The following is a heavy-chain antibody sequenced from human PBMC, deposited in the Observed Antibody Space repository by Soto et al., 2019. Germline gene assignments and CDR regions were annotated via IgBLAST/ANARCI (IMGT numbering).Heavy chain of an antibody. CDR3: ATGTWPRYCTSSSCPGLVV. V-gene: IGHV3-7*03. CDR1: GFASSSYW. D-gene: IGHD2-2*01. CDR2: IAQDGSEK. J-gene: IGHJ6*01. Sequence: GGSLRLSCAASGFASSSYWMTWVRQAPGKGLEWVANIAQDGSEKHYVDSVKGRFTISRDTGKNSLSLQMNSLRAEDTAVYYFATGTWPRYCTSSSCPGLVVWCQETMVTVSS.